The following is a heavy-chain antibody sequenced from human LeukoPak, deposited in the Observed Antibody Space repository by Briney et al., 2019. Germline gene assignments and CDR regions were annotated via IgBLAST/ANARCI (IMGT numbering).Heavy chain of an antibody. CDR2: ISYDGSNK. V-gene: IGHV3-30*18. J-gene: IGHJ6*02. CDR1: GFTFSSYG. Sequence: PGGSLRLSCAASGFTFSSYGMHWVRQAPGKGLEWVAVISYDGSNKYYADSVKGRFTISRDNSKNTLYLQMNSLRAEDTAVYYCAKDRGRGRYSSGWYGYYGMDVWGQGTTVTVSS. D-gene: IGHD6-19*01. CDR3: AKDRGRGRYSSGWYGYYGMDV.